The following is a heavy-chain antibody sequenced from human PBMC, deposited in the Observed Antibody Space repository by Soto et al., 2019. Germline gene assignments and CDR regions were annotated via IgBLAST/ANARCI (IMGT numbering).Heavy chain of an antibody. V-gene: IGHV3-21*05. CDR1: GFTFSSYS. CDR2: ISGSGAYT. CDR3: ARDRHPYSTKYYFDY. J-gene: IGHJ4*02. D-gene: IGHD2-2*01. Sequence: GGSLRLSCAASGFTFSSYSMKWVRQAPGKGLEWVSYISGSGAYTYYADSVQGRFTISRDNPKNTLNLQMNSLRAEDTAVYYCARDRHPYSTKYYFDYWGQGTLVTVSS.